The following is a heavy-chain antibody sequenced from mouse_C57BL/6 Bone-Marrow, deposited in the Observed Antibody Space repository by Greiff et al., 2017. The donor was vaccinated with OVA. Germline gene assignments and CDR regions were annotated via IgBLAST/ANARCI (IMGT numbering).Heavy chain of an antibody. CDR2: ISSGGSYT. J-gene: IGHJ2*01. CDR1: GFTFSSYG. CDR3: ARQSQYYFDD. V-gene: IGHV5-6*01. Sequence: EVKLVESGGDLVKPGGSLKLSCAASGFTFSSYGMSWVRQTPDKRLEWVATISSGGSYTYYPDRVKGLFTISRDNAKNPLYMQMSSLKSEDTAMYYGARQSQYYFDDWGKGTTLTVSS.